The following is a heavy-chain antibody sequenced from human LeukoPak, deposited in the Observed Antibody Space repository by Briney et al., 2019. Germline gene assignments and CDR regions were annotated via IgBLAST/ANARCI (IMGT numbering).Heavy chain of an antibody. V-gene: IGHV3-9*01. CDR3: AKDRRNDFDY. D-gene: IGHD1-14*01. Sequence: GRSLRLSCAASGFTFDDYAMHWVRQAPGKGLEWVSGISWNSGSIGYADSVKGRFTISRDNAKNSLYLQMNSLRAEDTALYYCAKDRRNDFDYWGQGTLVTVSS. J-gene: IGHJ4*02. CDR2: ISWNSGSI. CDR1: GFTFDDYA.